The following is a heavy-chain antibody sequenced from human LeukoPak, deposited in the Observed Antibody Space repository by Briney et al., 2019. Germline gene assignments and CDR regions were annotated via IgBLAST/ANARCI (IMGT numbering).Heavy chain of an antibody. J-gene: IGHJ4*02. CDR1: GGSISSGGYY. CDR2: IYYSGST. Sequence: PSETLSLTCTVSGGSISSGGYYWSWIRQHPGKGLEWIGYIYYSGSTYYNPSLKSRVTISVDTSKNQFSLKLSSVTAADTAVYYCARAGRVAGTLRFDYWGQGTLVTVSS. D-gene: IGHD6-19*01. CDR3: ARAGRVAGTLRFDY. V-gene: IGHV4-31*03.